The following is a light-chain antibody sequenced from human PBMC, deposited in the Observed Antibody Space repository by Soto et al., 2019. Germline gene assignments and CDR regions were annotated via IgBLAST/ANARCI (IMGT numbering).Light chain of an antibody. CDR3: CSYEGSYTRYV. Sequence: QSALTQPRSVSGSPGQSVTISCTGTGSDVGDYDFVSWYQQYPGEAPRVMIYDVTKRPSGVPDRFSASKSGNTASLTISGLQAEDEADYYCCSYEGSYTRYVFGSGTKVTVL. CDR2: DVT. V-gene: IGLV2-11*01. CDR1: GSDVGDYDF. J-gene: IGLJ1*01.